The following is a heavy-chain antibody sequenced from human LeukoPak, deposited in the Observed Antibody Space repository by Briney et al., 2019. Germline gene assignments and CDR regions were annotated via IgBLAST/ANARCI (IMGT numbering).Heavy chain of an antibody. J-gene: IGHJ4*02. D-gene: IGHD7-27*01. CDR3: ARATANWGIYYFDY. CDR1: GGSISSGGYY. Sequence: SETLSLTCTVSGGSISSGGYYWSWIRQHPGKGLEWIGYIYYSGSTYYNPSLKSRVTISVDTSKNQFSLKLSSVTAADTAVYYCARATANWGIYYFDYWGQGTLVTVSS. CDR2: IYYSGST. V-gene: IGHV4-31*03.